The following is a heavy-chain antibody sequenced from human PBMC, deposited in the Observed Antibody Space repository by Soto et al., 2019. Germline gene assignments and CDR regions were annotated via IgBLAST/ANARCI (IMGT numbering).Heavy chain of an antibody. J-gene: IGHJ6*02. CDR1: GGSVSSGAYY. CDR3: ATQGFGVLHGLVDV. CDR2: IYYSGST. V-gene: IGHV4-39*01. Sequence: SETLSLTCTVSGGSVSSGAYYWSWIRQHPGKGLEWIGSIYYSGSTYYNPSLKSRVTISVDTSKNQFSLKLSSVTAADTAVYYCATQGFGVLHGLVDVWGQGTTVTVSS. D-gene: IGHD3-10*01.